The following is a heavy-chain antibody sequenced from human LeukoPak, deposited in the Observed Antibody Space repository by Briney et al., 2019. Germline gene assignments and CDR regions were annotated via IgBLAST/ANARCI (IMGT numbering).Heavy chain of an antibody. J-gene: IGHJ6*03. CDR1: GASISNYY. Sequence: SETLSLTCTVSGASISNYYWSWIRQPAGKGLEWIGRISTSGSTNYNPSLKSRVTMSVDTSKNQFSLKLSSVTAADTALYYCARNGGYSYGYNPRYYYYYYMDVWGKGTTVTISS. V-gene: IGHV4-4*07. CDR2: ISTSGST. CDR3: ARNGGYSYGYNPRYYYYYYMDV. D-gene: IGHD5-18*01.